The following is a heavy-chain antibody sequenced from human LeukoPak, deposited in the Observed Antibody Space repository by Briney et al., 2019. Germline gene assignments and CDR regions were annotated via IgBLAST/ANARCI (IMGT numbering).Heavy chain of an antibody. CDR2: IYYSGST. Sequence: SETLSLTCTVSGGSISSYYWSWIRQPPGKGLEWIGYIYYSGSTNYNPYLKSRVTISVDRSNNQFSLKMNSVTAADTAVYFCARSYCTGDSCYWYFDLWGRGDMVTVSS. V-gene: IGHV4-59*12. D-gene: IGHD2-15*01. CDR1: GGSISSYY. J-gene: IGHJ2*01. CDR3: ARSYCTGDSCYWYFDL.